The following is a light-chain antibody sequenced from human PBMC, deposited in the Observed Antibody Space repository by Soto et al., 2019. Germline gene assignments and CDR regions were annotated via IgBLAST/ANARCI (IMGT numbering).Light chain of an antibody. CDR1: QSVGNS. CDR3: QHYKNWYT. CDR2: RAS. Sequence: EIVMTQFPATLSVSPGERATLFCRASQSVGNSLAWYQQKPGQAPRLLFYRASSRATGIAARFSGSGSGTDFTLTISSLQSEDFAVYYCQHYKNWYTFGQGTKLEIK. V-gene: IGKV3-15*01. J-gene: IGKJ2*01.